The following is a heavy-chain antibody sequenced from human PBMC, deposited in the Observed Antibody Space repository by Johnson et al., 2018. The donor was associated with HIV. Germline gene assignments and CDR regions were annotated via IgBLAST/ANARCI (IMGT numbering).Heavy chain of an antibody. J-gene: IGHJ3*02. CDR2: ISFAGSNK. CDR1: GFTFSRYP. Sequence: QVQLLESGGGVVQPGRSRRLSCAASGFTFSRYPMHWVRQSPGKGLEWVSIISFAGSNKYYTDSVKGRFTISRDNSKNTLYLQMNSLRAEDTAVYYCARVGDGYNQGDDAFDIWGQGTMVTVSS. V-gene: IGHV3-30*14. D-gene: IGHD5-24*01. CDR3: ARVGDGYNQGDDAFDI.